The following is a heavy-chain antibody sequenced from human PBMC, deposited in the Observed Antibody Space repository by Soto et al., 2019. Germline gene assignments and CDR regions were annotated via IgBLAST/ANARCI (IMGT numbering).Heavy chain of an antibody. Sequence: PGGSLGLCCVGSGFTFSIYSINWVRQDPGKGLEWVSSISSRSDIYYADSVKGRFTISRDNAKNSVSLQMNSLRAEDTAVYYCAREYTAWPLAYGLDVWGQGTTVTVSS. CDR2: ISSRSDI. CDR1: GFTFSIYS. D-gene: IGHD2-2*02. V-gene: IGHV3-21*01. J-gene: IGHJ6*02. CDR3: AREYTAWPLAYGLDV.